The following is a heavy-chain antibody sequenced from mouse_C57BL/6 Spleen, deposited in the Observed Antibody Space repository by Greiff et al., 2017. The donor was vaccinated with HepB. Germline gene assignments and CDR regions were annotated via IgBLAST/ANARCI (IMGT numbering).Heavy chain of an antibody. CDR1: GFTFSDYG. J-gene: IGHJ2*01. CDR3: ARDGYYFDY. D-gene: IGHD2-3*01. Sequence: EVKLMESGGGLVKPGGSLKLSCAASGFTFSDYGMHWVRQAPEKGLEWVAYISSGSSTIYYADTVKGRFTISRDNAKNTLFLQMTSLRSEDTAIYYCARDGYYFDYWGQGTTLTVSS. V-gene: IGHV5-17*01. CDR2: ISSGSSTI.